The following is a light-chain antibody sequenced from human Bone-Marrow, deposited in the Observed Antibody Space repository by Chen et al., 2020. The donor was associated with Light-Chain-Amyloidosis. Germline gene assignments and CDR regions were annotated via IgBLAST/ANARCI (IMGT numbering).Light chain of an antibody. CDR2: EVT. CDR1: SSDVCGDNH. Sequence: QSALPQPASVSGSPGQSITISCPGTSSDVCGDNHVSWYQQHPDKAPKLMIYEVTNRPSWVPDRFSGSKSDNTASLTISGLQTEDEADYFCSSYTITNTLVFGSGTRVTVL. V-gene: IGLV2-14*01. J-gene: IGLJ1*01. CDR3: SSYTITNTLV.